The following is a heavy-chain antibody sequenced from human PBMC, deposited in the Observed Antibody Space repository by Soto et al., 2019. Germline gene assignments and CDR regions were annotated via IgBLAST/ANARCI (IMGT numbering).Heavy chain of an antibody. J-gene: IGHJ5*02. D-gene: IGHD3-10*01. CDR1: GGSFSSGGYY. CDR2: IYYSGST. CDR3: AMTSMVRGTIEP. V-gene: IGHV4-31*03. Sequence: SETLSLTCTVSGGSFSSGGYYWSWIRQHPGKGLEWIGYIYYSGSTYYNPSLKSRVTISVDTSKNQFSLKLSSVTAADTAVYYCAMTSMVRGTIEPWGQGTLVTVSS.